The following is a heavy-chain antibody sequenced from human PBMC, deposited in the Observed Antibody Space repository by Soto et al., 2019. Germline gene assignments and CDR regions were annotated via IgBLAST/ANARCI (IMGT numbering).Heavy chain of an antibody. J-gene: IGHJ4*02. CDR3: ARTHGDYFDY. D-gene: IGHD4-17*01. Sequence: EVQLVESGGGLVQPGGSLRLSCAASGFTFNNYEMNWVRQAPGKGLEWVSYITSSGSTIYYADSVKGRFTISRDNAKNSLYLQMNSLRAEDTAVYYCARTHGDYFDYWGQGTLVTVSS. CDR1: GFTFNNYE. V-gene: IGHV3-48*03. CDR2: ITSSGSTI.